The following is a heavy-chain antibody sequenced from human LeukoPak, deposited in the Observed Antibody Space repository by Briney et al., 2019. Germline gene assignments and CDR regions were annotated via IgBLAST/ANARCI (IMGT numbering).Heavy chain of an antibody. CDR2: INPSGGST. CDR1: GYTFTSYY. CDR3: ARDMGPYDSSGYYNDY. D-gene: IGHD3-22*01. J-gene: IGHJ4*02. Sequence: ASVKVSCKASGYTFTSYYMHWVRQAPGQGLEWMGIINPSGGSTSYAQKFQGGVTMTRDTSTSTVYMELSSLRSEDTAVYYCARDMGPYDSSGYYNDYWGQGTLVTVSS. V-gene: IGHV1-46*01.